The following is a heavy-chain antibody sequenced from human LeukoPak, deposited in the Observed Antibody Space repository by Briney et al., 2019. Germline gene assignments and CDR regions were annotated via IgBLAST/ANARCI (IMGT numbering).Heavy chain of an antibody. V-gene: IGHV4-39*01. J-gene: IGHJ5*02. CDR2: IYYSGST. D-gene: IGHD6-19*01. CDR1: GGSISSSSYY. Sequence: SETLSLTCTVSGGSISSSSYYWGWIRQPPGKRLEWIGSIYYSGSTYYNPSLKSRVTISVDTSKNQFSLKLSSVTAADTAVYYCARHPQWLVRGWFDPWGQGTLVTVSS. CDR3: ARHPQWLVRGWFDP.